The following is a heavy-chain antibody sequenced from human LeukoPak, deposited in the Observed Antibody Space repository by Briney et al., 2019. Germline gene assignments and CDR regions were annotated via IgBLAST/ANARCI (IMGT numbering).Heavy chain of an antibody. CDR1: GFGFSTSW. CDR3: TSLSNSYGMDV. Sequence: PGGSLRLSCAASGFGFSTSWMSWVRQAPGKGLEWVANIKQEGSEKYYVDSVKGRFTISRDNAKNSVYLQMNSLRDEDTAVYYCTSLSNSYGMDVWGQGTTATVSS. D-gene: IGHD2/OR15-2a*01. V-gene: IGHV3-7*01. J-gene: IGHJ6*02. CDR2: IKQEGSEK.